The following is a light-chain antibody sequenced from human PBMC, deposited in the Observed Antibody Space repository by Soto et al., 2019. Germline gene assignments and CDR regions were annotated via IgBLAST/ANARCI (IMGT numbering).Light chain of an antibody. Sequence: EIVLTQSPATLSLSPGERATLSCRASQSVSSYLAWYQQKHAQAPRLLIYDASNRATGIPARFSGSGSGTYFTLTISSREPEDFAVYYCQQRSNWPPVTFGQGTKLEI. CDR3: QQRSNWPPVT. J-gene: IGKJ2*01. CDR1: QSVSSY. V-gene: IGKV3-11*01. CDR2: DAS.